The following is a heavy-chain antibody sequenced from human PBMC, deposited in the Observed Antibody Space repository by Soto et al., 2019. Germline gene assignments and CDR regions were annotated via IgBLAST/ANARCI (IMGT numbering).Heavy chain of an antibody. V-gene: IGHV3-30*18. CDR3: ANADIVVVVAATAVDY. CDR1: GFTFSSYG. J-gene: IGHJ4*02. D-gene: IGHD2-15*01. CDR2: ISYDGSNK. Sequence: QVQLVESGGGVVQPGSSLRLSCAASGFTFSSYGMHWVRQAPGKGLEWVAVISYDGSNKYYADSVKGRFTISRDNSKNKLYLQMNSLRAEDTAVYYCANADIVVVVAATAVDYWGQGTLVIVSS.